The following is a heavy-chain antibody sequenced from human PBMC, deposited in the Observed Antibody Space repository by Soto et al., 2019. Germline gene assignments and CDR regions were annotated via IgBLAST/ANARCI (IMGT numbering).Heavy chain of an antibody. CDR3: AKVAVRGVTYPHNWFDP. J-gene: IGHJ5*02. CDR2: ISGSGGST. D-gene: IGHD3-10*01. V-gene: IGHV3-23*01. CDR1: GFTFSSYA. Sequence: GGSLRLSCAASGFTFSSYAMSWVRQAPGKGLEWVSAISGSGGSTYYADSVKGRFTISRDNSKNTLYLQMNSLRAEDTAVYYCAKVAVRGVTYPHNWFDPWGQGTLVTVSS.